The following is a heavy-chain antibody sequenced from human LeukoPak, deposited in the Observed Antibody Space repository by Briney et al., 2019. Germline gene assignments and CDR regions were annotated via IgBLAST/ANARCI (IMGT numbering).Heavy chain of an antibody. CDR2: MKQDANEK. J-gene: IGHJ4*02. V-gene: IGHV3-7*01. Sequence: PGGSLRLSCAASGFTFESFWMNWVRQAPGKGLEWVANMKQDANEKHYAGSLKDRFTISRDNAKKSLYLQMTSVRVDDSGVYFCVRSPRKYCGVRSCFTTDFDYWGLGALVTVSS. D-gene: IGHD2-21*01. CDR3: VRSPRKYCGVRSCFTTDFDY. CDR1: GFTFESFW.